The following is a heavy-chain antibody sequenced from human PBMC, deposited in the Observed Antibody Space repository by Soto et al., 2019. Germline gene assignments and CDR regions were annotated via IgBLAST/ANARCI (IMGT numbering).Heavy chain of an antibody. CDR2: ISYDGSNK. J-gene: IGHJ4*02. CDR1: GFTFKSNA. CDR3: TSSSVSDIVVVAAANELDY. V-gene: IGHV3-30*04. D-gene: IGHD2-15*01. Sequence: GGSLRLSCAASGFTFKSNAMHWVRQAPGKGLEWVAVISYDGSNKHYTDSVKGRFTISRDNSKNTLYLQMTGLRPEDTAVYYCTSSSVSDIVVVAAANELDYWGQGTLVTVSS.